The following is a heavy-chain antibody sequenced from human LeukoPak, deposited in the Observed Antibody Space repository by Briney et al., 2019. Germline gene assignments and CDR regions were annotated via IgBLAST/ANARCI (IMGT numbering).Heavy chain of an antibody. CDR1: GGSFSGYY. CDR3: ARTRYFISR. Sequence: SETLSLTCAVYGGSFSGYYWSWIRQPPWNGLEWIGEINHSGSTNYNPSLKSRVTISVDTSKNQFSLKLSSVTAADTAVYYCARTRYFISRWGQGTLVTVSS. D-gene: IGHD3-9*01. CDR2: INHSGST. V-gene: IGHV4-34*01. J-gene: IGHJ4*02.